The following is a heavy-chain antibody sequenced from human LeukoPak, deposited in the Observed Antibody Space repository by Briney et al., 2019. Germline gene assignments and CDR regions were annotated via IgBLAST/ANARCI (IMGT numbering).Heavy chain of an antibody. V-gene: IGHV3-7*01. CDR1: GFTFNYFW. CDR2: LNQNGSER. J-gene: IGHJ4*02. Sequence: GGSLKLSCAASGFTFNYFWMTWVRQAPGKGLEWVASLNQNGSERYYVDSVKGRFTVSRDNGKKSLYLQMNSLRAEDTGVYYCASDLSPRGWSSYYFDYWGQGSLVTVSS. CDR3: ASDLSPRGWSSYYFDY. D-gene: IGHD6-19*01.